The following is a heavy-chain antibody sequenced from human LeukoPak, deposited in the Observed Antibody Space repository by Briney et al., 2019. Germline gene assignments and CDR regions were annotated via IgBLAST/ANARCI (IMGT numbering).Heavy chain of an antibody. CDR1: GFTFSSYA. D-gene: IGHD5-18*01. Sequence: GGSLRLSCAASGFTFSSYAMHWVRQAPGKVLEWVAVISYDGSNKYYADSVKGRSTISRDNSKNTLYLQMNSLRAEDTAVYYCARLGSYGYFDYWGQGTLVTVSS. J-gene: IGHJ4*02. CDR2: ISYDGSNK. V-gene: IGHV3-30*04. CDR3: ARLGSYGYFDY.